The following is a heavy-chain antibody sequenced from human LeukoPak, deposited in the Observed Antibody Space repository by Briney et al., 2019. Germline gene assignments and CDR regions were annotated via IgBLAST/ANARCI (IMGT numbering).Heavy chain of an antibody. D-gene: IGHD3-22*01. CDR1: GGSISSSSYY. CDR2: IYYSGST. J-gene: IGHJ4*02. V-gene: IGHV4-39*07. CDR3: ARAGGIYDSSGYSDY. Sequence: SETLSLTCTVSGGSISSSSYYWGWIRQPPWKGLEWIGSIYYSGSTYYNPSLKSRVTISVDTSKNQFSLKLSSVTAADTAVYYCARAGGIYDSSGYSDYWGQGTLVTVSS.